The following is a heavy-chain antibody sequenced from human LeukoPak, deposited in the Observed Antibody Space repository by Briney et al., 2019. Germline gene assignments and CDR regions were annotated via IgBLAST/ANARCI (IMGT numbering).Heavy chain of an antibody. Sequence: GGSLRLSCAASGFTFSSYTMNWVRQAPGKGLEWVSYISSSSSSIYHADSVKGRFTISRDNAKNSLYLQMNSLRPEDTAVYYCAKEKLPSGYSFLTDYWGQGTLVTVSS. CDR3: AKEKLPSGYSFLTDY. D-gene: IGHD5-18*01. CDR2: ISSSSSSI. CDR1: GFTFSSYT. J-gene: IGHJ4*02. V-gene: IGHV3-48*01.